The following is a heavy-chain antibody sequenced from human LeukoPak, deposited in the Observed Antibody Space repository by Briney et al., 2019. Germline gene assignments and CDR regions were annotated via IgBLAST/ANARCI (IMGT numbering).Heavy chain of an antibody. CDR1: GFTFSSYS. V-gene: IGHV3-23*01. Sequence: PGGSLRLSCAGSGFTFSSYSINWVRQAPGKGLEWVSAIVGSGDGAYYADSVKGRFTISRDNFQNTVYLQMNSLRADDTAVYYCAKDPYDSSGHDQGAYWGQGTLVTVSS. J-gene: IGHJ4*02. D-gene: IGHD3-22*01. CDR2: IVGSGDGA. CDR3: AKDPYDSSGHDQGAY.